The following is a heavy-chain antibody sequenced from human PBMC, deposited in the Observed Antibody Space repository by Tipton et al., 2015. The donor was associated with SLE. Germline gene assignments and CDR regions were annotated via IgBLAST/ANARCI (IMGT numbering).Heavy chain of an antibody. D-gene: IGHD3-3*01. CDR2: INPNSGGT. CDR3: ARSGFLEWPKYYFDY. J-gene: IGHJ4*02. CDR1: GYTFTGYY. V-gene: IGHV1-2*02. Sequence: QVQLVQSGPEVKKPGASVKVSCKASGYTFTGYYMHWVRQAPGQGLEWMGWINPNSGGTNYAQKFQGRVTMTRDTSISTAYMELSRLRSDDTAVYYCARSGFLEWPKYYFDYWGQGTLVTVSS.